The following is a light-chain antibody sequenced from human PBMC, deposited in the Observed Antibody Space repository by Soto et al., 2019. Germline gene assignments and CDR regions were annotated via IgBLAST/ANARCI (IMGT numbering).Light chain of an antibody. CDR2: WAS. J-gene: IGKJ2*01. Sequence: DIVMTQSPDSLAVSLGERATIDCKSSQSVLYSSDNKNYLAWYQQKPGQPPKLLIYWASTRESGVPDRFSGSGSGTDFTLTISSLQAEDVAVYYCQQYYSLPLTFGQGTRLEIK. CDR3: QQYYSLPLT. CDR1: QSVLYSSDNKNY. V-gene: IGKV4-1*01.